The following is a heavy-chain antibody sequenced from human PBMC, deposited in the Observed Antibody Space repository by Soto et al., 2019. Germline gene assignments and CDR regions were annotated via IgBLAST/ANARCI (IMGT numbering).Heavy chain of an antibody. J-gene: IGHJ4*02. V-gene: IGHV3-23*01. CDR3: AKDSNKYSSSLRGRYFDY. CDR1: GFTFTSYV. D-gene: IGHD3-22*01. Sequence: EVQLLESGGGLVQRGGSQRLSCAASGFTFTSYVMSWVRQAPGKGLEWVAGISGGGRTAFYADSVKGRFTIPRDNAKNTLVLQMDSLRAEDTAIYYCAKDSNKYSSSLRGRYFDYWGQGTLVTVSS. CDR2: ISGGGRTA.